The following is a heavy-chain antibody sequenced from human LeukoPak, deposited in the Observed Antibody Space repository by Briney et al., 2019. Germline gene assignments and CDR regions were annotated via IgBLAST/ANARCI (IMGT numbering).Heavy chain of an antibody. D-gene: IGHD1-26*01. CDR3: ARDGGYSFDY. Sequence: PSETLSLTCIVSGGSISSSSYYWGWLRQPPGKGLEWIGSIYYSGSTYYNPSLKSRVTISVDTSKNQFSLKLSSVTAADTAVYYCARDGGYSFDYWGQGTLVTVSS. CDR1: GGSISSSSYY. V-gene: IGHV4-39*07. CDR2: IYYSGST. J-gene: IGHJ4*02.